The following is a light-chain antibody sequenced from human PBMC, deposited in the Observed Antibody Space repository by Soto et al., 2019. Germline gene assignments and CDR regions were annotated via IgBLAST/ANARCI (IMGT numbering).Light chain of an antibody. CDR2: DAS. J-gene: IGKJ4*01. V-gene: IGKV3-20*01. Sequence: EIVLTQSPGTLSLSPGERATLSCRASQSVSSSYLAWYQQKPGQAPRLLIYDASSRATGIPDRFSGSGSGTDFTLTISRLEPEDFAVFYCQQYGSSPLTFGGDTKVEI. CDR1: QSVSSSY. CDR3: QQYGSSPLT.